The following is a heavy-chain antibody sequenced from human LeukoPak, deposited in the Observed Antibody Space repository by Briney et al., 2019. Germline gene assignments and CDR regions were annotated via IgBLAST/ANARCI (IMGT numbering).Heavy chain of an antibody. CDR1: GGSINSYY. D-gene: IGHD3-9*01. CDR3: ARGPSTYYDILTGGYYFDY. J-gene: IGHJ4*02. CDR2: IYTSGST. V-gene: IGHV4-4*07. Sequence: SETLSLTCTVSGGSINSYYWSWIRQPAGKGLEWIGRIYTSGSTNYNPSLQSRVTISVDTSKNQFSLKLSSVTAADTAVYYCARGPSTYYDILTGGYYFDYWGQGTLVTVSS.